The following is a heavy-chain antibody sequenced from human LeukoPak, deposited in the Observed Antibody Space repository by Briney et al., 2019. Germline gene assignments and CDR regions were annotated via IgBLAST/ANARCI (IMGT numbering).Heavy chain of an antibody. D-gene: IGHD6-19*01. CDR1: GGSFSGYY. CDR2: INHSGST. J-gene: IGHJ2*01. Sequence: SETLSLTCAVYGGSFSGYYWSWIRQPPGKGLEWIGEINHSGSTNYNPSLKSRVTISVDTSKNQFSLKLSSVTAADTAVYYCARLGEYSSGWYTYWYFDLWGRGTLVTVSS. CDR3: ARLGEYSSGWYTYWYFDL. V-gene: IGHV4-34*01.